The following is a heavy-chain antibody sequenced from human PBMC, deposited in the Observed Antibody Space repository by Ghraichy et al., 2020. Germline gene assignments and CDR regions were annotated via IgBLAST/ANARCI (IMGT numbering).Heavy chain of an antibody. Sequence: GSRRLSCAASGFTFSSYAMMSWVRQAPGKGLEWVSTISGSGGSTYYADSVKGRFTISRDNSKNTLYLQMNSLRAEDTAVYYCAKDRGYTYGEFDCWGQGTLVTVSS. V-gene: IGHV3-23*01. CDR1: GFTFSSYA. CDR3: AKDRGYTYGEFDC. J-gene: IGHJ4*02. D-gene: IGHD5-18*01. CDR2: ISGSGGST.